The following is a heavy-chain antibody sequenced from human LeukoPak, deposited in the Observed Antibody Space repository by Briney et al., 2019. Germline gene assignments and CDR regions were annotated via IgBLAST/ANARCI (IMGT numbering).Heavy chain of an antibody. CDR2: INHSGST. D-gene: IGHD3-10*01. CDR3: ARDYGSGGKP. J-gene: IGHJ5*02. V-gene: IGHV4-34*01. CDR1: GGSFSGYY. Sequence: PSETLSLTCAVYGGSFSGYYWSGIRQPPGKGLEWIGEINHSGSTNYNPSLKSRFTISVDTSKNQFSLKLSSVTAADTAVYYCARDYGSGGKPWGQGTLVTVSS.